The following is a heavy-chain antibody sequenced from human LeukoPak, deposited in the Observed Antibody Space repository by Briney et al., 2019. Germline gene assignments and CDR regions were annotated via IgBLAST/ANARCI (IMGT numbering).Heavy chain of an antibody. CDR2: IYHSGST. V-gene: IGHV4-30-2*01. CDR1: GGSISSGGYS. Sequence: SETLSLTCAVSGGSISSGGYSWSWIRQPPGKGLEWIGYIYHSGSTYYNPSLQSRVTISVDTSKNQFSLKLNSVTAADTAVYYCARGASAYYYAMDVWGQGTTVTV. CDR3: ARGASAYYYAMDV. J-gene: IGHJ6*02.